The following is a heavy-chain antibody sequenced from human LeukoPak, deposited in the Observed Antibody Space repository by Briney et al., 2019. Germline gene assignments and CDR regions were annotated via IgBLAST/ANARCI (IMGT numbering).Heavy chain of an antibody. D-gene: IGHD1-20*01. Sequence: SVKVSCKASGYTFTSYAISWVRQAPGQGLEWMGGIIPIFGTANYAQKFQGRVTITADESTSTAYMELSSLRSEDTAAYYCASGITGTVSASDIWGQGTMVTVSS. CDR1: GYTFTSYA. J-gene: IGHJ3*02. V-gene: IGHV1-69*13. CDR2: IIPIFGTA. CDR3: ASGITGTVSASDI.